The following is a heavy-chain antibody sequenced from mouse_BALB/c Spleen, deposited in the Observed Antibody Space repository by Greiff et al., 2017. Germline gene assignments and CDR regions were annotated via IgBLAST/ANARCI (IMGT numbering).Heavy chain of an antibody. Sequence: EVQLQQSGAELVRSGASVKLSCTASGFNIKDYYMHWVKQRPEQGLEWIGWIDPENGDTEYAPKFQGKATMTADTSSNTAYLQLSSLTSEDTAVYYCARSGVRRGAMDYWGQGTSVTVSS. V-gene: IGHV14-4*02. CDR1: GFNIKDYY. J-gene: IGHJ4*01. CDR3: ARSGVRRGAMDY. CDR2: IDPENGDT. D-gene: IGHD5-1*01.